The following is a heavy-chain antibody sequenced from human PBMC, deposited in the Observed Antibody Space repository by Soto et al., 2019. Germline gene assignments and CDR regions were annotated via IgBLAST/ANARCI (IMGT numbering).Heavy chain of an antibody. Sequence: SVKVSCKASGGTFSSYAISWVRQAPGQGLEWMGGIIPIFGTANYAQKFQGRVTITADESTSTAYMELSSLRSEDTAVYYCARGGSGYYYNYYYGMDVWGQGTTVTVSS. CDR1: GGTFSSYA. CDR3: ARGGSGYYYNYYYGMDV. J-gene: IGHJ6*02. V-gene: IGHV1-69*13. CDR2: IIPIFGTA. D-gene: IGHD3-22*01.